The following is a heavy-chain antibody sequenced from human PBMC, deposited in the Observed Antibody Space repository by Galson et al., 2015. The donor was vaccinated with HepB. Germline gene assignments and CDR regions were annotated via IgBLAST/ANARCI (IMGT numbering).Heavy chain of an antibody. D-gene: IGHD3-9*01. J-gene: IGHJ4*02. CDR3: ARDFHILTGYYNSGGDY. V-gene: IGHV3-30-3*01. Sequence: SLRLSCAASGFTFSSYAMHWVRQAPGKGLEWVAVISYDGSNKYYADSVKGRFTISRDNSKNTLYLQMNSLRAEDTAVYYCARDFHILTGYYNSGGDYWGQGTPVTVSS. CDR1: GFTFSSYA. CDR2: ISYDGSNK.